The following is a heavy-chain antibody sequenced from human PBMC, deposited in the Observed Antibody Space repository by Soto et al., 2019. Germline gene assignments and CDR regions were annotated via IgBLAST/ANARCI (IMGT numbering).Heavy chain of an antibody. CDR1: GFTFSSYW. Sequence: LSLTCAASGFTFSSYWMHWVRQAPGKGLVWVSRINSDGSSTSYADSVKGRFTISRDNAKNTLYLQMNSLRAEDTAVYYCAREDIAAAAFYYYFDYWGQGTLVTVSS. CDR3: AREDIAAAAFYYYFDY. CDR2: INSDGSST. V-gene: IGHV3-74*01. D-gene: IGHD6-13*01. J-gene: IGHJ4*02.